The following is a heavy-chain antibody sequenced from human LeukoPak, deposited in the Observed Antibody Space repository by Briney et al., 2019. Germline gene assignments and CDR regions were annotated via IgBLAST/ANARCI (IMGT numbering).Heavy chain of an antibody. V-gene: IGHV1-2*02. Sequence: GASVKVSCKASGYTFTGYYMHWVRQAPGQGLEWMGWINPNSGGTNYAQKFQGRVTMTRDTSISTAYMELSRLRSDDTAVYYCASGPRYLEGIGAFDIWGQGTMVTVSS. CDR1: GYTFTGYY. D-gene: IGHD6-13*01. J-gene: IGHJ3*02. CDR3: ASGPRYLEGIGAFDI. CDR2: INPNSGGT.